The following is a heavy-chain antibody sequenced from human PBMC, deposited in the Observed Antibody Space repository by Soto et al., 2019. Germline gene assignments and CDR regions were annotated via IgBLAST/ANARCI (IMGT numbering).Heavy chain of an antibody. J-gene: IGHJ4*02. CDR2: IYYSGGT. CDR3: ARGGGVTATFND. CDR1: GDSVTSFSDY. Sequence: SETLSLTCTVYGDSVTSFSDYWSWIRQPPGKGLEWIGYIYYSGGTNYNPSLKSRVTISVDTSKNQFSLKLSSVTAADTAVYYWARGGGVTATFNDWGQGTLVPVAS. D-gene: IGHD5-18*01. V-gene: IGHV4-61*01.